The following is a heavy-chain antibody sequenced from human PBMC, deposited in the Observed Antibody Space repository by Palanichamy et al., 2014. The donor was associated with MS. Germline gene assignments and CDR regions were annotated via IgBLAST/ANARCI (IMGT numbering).Heavy chain of an antibody. CDR3: ARRLYYYGSGSYSYYFDY. V-gene: IGHV4-39*01. D-gene: IGHD3-10*01. J-gene: IGHJ4*02. Sequence: QLQLQESGPGLVKPSETLSLTCTVSGGSISSSSYYWGWIRQPPGKGLEWIGSIYYSGSTYYNPSLKSRVTISVDTSKNQFSLKLSSVTAADTAVYYCARRLYYYGSGSYSYYFDYWGQGTLVTVSS. CDR1: GGSISSSSYY. CDR2: IYYSGST.